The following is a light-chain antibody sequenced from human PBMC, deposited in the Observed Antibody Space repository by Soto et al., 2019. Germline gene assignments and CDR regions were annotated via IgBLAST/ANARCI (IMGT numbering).Light chain of an antibody. CDR2: DAS. CDR1: QGIKTW. Sequence: DIQMTQSPSSVSASLGDRVTITCRASQGIKTWLAWYQQKPGKVPKMLIYDASSLQSGVPPRFSGNGSEKDFSLTIDSLQPEDFATDYCQQADSFPVTFGQGTRVEIK. CDR3: QQADSFPVT. J-gene: IGKJ5*01. V-gene: IGKV1D-12*01.